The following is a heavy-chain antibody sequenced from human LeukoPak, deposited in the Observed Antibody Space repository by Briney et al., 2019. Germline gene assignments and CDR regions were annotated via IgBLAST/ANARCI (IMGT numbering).Heavy chain of an antibody. D-gene: IGHD3-22*01. Sequence: GGTLRLSCAASGFTFSSYGMSWVRQAPGKGLEWVSAISGSGGSTYYADSVKGRFTISRDNSKNTLYLQMNSLRAEDTAVYYCARGVDYYDSSGYFALGYWGQGTLVTVSS. CDR3: ARGVDYYDSSGYFALGY. V-gene: IGHV3-23*01. J-gene: IGHJ4*02. CDR2: ISGSGGST. CDR1: GFTFSSYG.